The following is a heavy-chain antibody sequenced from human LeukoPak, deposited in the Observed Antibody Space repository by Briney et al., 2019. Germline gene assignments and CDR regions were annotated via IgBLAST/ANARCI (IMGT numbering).Heavy chain of an antibody. CDR1: GFTFSSYA. J-gene: IGHJ4*02. CDR2: VSWNSGSI. Sequence: GGSLRLSCAASGFTFSSYAMHWVRQAPGKGLEWVSGVSWNSGSIGSADSVKGRFTISRDNAKNSLYLQMNSLRAEDTALYYCAKDEGPYSSSQLDYWGQGTLVTVSS. V-gene: IGHV3-9*01. D-gene: IGHD6-13*01. CDR3: AKDEGPYSSSQLDY.